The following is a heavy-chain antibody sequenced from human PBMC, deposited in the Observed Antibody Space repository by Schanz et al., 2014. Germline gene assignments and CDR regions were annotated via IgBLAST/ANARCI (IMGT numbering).Heavy chain of an antibody. CDR1: GYTFTNQW. CDR3: VGGRHGRYSFDY. CDR2: IYPADSDT. J-gene: IGHJ4*02. V-gene: IGHV5-51*01. Sequence: EVQLVQSGAEVKKPGESLRLSCKASGYTFTNQWIAWLRQMPGKGPEWMGIIYPADSDTRYSPSFRGQVSISADKSISTAYLQWSSLKGSDSAMYYCVGGRHGRYSFDYWGQGALVTVSS.